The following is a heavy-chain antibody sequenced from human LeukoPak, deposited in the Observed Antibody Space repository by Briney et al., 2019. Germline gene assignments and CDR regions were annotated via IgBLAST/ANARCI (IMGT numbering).Heavy chain of an antibody. Sequence: PGGSLRLSCAASGFTFSSYWMSWVRQAPGKGLEWVANIKQDGSEKYYVDSVKGRFTISRDNAKNSLYLQMNSLRAEDTAVYYCARDSSSWYDHAFDIWGQGTMVTVYS. V-gene: IGHV3-7*01. D-gene: IGHD6-13*01. CDR1: GFTFSSYW. J-gene: IGHJ3*02. CDR3: ARDSSSWYDHAFDI. CDR2: IKQDGSEK.